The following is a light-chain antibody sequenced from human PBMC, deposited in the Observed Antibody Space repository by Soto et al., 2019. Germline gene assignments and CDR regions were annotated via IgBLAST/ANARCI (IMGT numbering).Light chain of an antibody. CDR2: NTS. J-gene: IGKJ4*01. CDR1: QSLSRH. CDR3: QQRGDWPPT. V-gene: IGKV3-11*01. Sequence: EIVLTQSPATLSLSPGERATLSCRASQSLSRHLAWYQQIPGQAPRLLIYNTSNRATGIPARFSGSGSETDFTLTISSLEPEDFAVYYCQQRGDWPPTFGGGTKVEIK.